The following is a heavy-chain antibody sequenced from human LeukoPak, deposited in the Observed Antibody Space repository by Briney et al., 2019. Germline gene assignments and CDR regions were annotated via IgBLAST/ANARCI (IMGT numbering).Heavy chain of an antibody. CDR3: ATPYSSGWCDY. J-gene: IGHJ4*02. CDR1: GYTFTSYG. D-gene: IGHD6-19*01. Sequence: GASVTVSCKASGYTFTSYGISWVRQAPGQGLEWMGWISADNGNTNYAQKLQGRVTMTTDTSTSTGYMELRSLRSDDTAVHYCATPYSSGWCDYWGQGTLVTVSS. V-gene: IGHV1-18*01. CDR2: ISADNGNT.